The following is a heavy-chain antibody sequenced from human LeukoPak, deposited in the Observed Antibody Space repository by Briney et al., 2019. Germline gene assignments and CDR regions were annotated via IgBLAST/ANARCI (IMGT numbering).Heavy chain of an antibody. CDR2: IYYSGST. CDR3: ARLGSGQNWFDP. CDR1: GGSISSSSYY. V-gene: IGHV4-39*01. Sequence: SETLSLTCTVSGGSISSSSYYWGWIRQPPGKGLEWIGSIYYSGSTYYNPSLKSRVTISVDTSKNQFSLKLSSVTAADTAEYYCARLGSGQNWFDPWGQGTLVTVSS. J-gene: IGHJ5*02. D-gene: IGHD6-19*01.